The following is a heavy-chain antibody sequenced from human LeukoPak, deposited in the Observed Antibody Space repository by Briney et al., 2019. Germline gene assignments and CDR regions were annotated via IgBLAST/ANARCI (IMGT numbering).Heavy chain of an antibody. J-gene: IGHJ4*02. V-gene: IGHV3-48*02. CDR3: ARDEVTGYGSGSYYFDY. CDR1: GFTFSSYS. CDR2: ISSSSSTI. D-gene: IGHD3-10*01. Sequence: GGSLRLSCAASGFTFSSYSMNWVRQAPGKGLEWVSYISSSSSTIYYADSVKGRFTISRDNAKNSLYLQMNSLRDEDTAVYYCARDEVTGYGSGSYYFDYWGQGTLVTVSS.